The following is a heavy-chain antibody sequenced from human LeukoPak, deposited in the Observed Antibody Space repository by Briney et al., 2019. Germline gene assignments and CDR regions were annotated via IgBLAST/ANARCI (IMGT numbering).Heavy chain of an antibody. D-gene: IGHD2-2*01. CDR3: ARDAFYQGYCSSTSCYGGYAFDI. Sequence: GASVKVSCKASGYTFTSYYMHWVRQAPGRGLEWMGIINPSGGSTSYAQKFQGRVTMTTDTSTSTAYMELRSLRSDDTAVYYCARDAFYQGYCSSTSCYGGYAFDIWGQGTMVTVSS. CDR1: GYTFTSYY. V-gene: IGHV1-46*01. J-gene: IGHJ3*02. CDR2: INPSGGST.